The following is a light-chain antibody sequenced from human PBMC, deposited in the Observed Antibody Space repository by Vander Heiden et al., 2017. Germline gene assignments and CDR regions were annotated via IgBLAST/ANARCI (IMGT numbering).Light chain of an antibody. CDR2: DTS. Sequence: QAVVTQEPSLTVSPGGTVTLTCGSSTGAVTSGHYPYWFQQKPGQAPRTPIYDTSNKHSWTPARFSGSLLGGKAALTLSGAQPEDEAEYYCLLFYSGPSVFGGGTQLTVL. J-gene: IGLJ7*01. CDR1: TGAVTSGHY. CDR3: LLFYSGPSV. V-gene: IGLV7-46*01.